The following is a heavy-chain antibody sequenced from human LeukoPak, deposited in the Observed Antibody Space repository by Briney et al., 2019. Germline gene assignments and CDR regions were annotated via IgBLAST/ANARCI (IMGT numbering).Heavy chain of an antibody. CDR1: GFTFSSYA. CDR2: ISGSGGST. V-gene: IGHV3-23*01. Sequence: GGSLRLSCAASGFTFSSYAMSWVRQAPGKGLEWVSAISGSGGSTYYAHSVKGRFTISRDNSKNTLYLQMNSLRAEDTAVYYCAREGSSGYSFDYWGQGTLVTVSS. D-gene: IGHD3-22*01. J-gene: IGHJ4*02. CDR3: AREGSSGYSFDY.